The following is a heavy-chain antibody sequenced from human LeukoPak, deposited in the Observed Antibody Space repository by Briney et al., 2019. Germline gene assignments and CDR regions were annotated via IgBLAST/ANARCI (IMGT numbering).Heavy chain of an antibody. D-gene: IGHD3-16*01. CDR2: INAGNGNT. Sequence: ASVKVSCKASGYTFTSYAMHWVRQAPGQRLEWMGWINAGNGNTKYLQEFQGRVTITRDTSASTAYMELSSLRSEDMAVYYCARRAGGAWGAFDIWGQGTMVTVSS. V-gene: IGHV1-3*03. CDR1: GYTFTSYA. CDR3: ARRAGGAWGAFDI. J-gene: IGHJ3*02.